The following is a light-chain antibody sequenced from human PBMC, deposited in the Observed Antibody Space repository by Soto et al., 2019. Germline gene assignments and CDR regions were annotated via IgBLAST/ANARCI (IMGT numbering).Light chain of an antibody. CDR3: GLYGGGASWV. Sequence: QTVVTQEPSFSVSPGGTVTLTCGLSSGSVSTSYYPSWYQQTPGQAPRTLIYSTNTRSSGVPDRFSGSILGNKAALTIAGPREDVDYDYYCGLYGGGASWVFGG. V-gene: IGLV8-61*01. CDR1: SGSVSTSYY. J-gene: IGLJ3*02. CDR2: STN.